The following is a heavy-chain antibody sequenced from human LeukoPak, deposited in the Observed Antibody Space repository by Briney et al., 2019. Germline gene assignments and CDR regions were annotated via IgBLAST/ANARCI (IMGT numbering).Heavy chain of an antibody. Sequence: SETLSLTCTVSGYSISSGYYWGWIRQPPGKGLEWIGSIYTSGSTNYNPSLKSRVTMSVDTSKNQFSLKLSSVTAADTAVYYCARGELTMVRTFDIWVQGTMVTVSS. CDR1: GYSISSGYY. V-gene: IGHV4-38-2*02. D-gene: IGHD3-10*01. CDR2: IYTSGST. CDR3: ARGELTMVRTFDI. J-gene: IGHJ3*02.